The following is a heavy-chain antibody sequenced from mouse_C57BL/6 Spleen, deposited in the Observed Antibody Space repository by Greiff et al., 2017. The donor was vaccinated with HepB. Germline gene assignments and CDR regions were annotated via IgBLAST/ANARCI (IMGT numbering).Heavy chain of an antibody. CDR1: GFSFNTYA. J-gene: IGHJ3*01. CDR2: IRSKSNNYAT. CDR3: VRQGSSFAY. Sequence: GGGLVQPKGSLKLSCAASGFSFNTYAMNWVRQAPGKGLEWVASIRSKSNNYATYYADSVKDRFTISRDDSESMLYLQMNNLKTDDTAMYYCVRQGSSFAYWGQGTLVTVSA. D-gene: IGHD1-1*01. V-gene: IGHV10-1*01.